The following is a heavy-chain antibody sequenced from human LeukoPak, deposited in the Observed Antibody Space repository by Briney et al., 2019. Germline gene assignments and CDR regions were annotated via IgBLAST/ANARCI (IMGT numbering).Heavy chain of an antibody. CDR3: ARHPPKYSGYEGLDY. Sequence: GESLKISCKGSGYSFTTCWIGWVRQMPGKGLEWVGIIYPGDSETRYSPSFQGQVTISADKSITTAYLQWSSLKASDTAMYYCARHPPKYSGYEGLDYWGQGTLVTVSS. CDR2: IYPGDSET. CDR1: GYSFTTCW. D-gene: IGHD5-12*01. V-gene: IGHV5-51*01. J-gene: IGHJ4*02.